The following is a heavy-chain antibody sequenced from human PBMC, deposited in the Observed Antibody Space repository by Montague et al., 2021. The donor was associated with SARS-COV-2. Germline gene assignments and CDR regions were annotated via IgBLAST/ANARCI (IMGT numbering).Heavy chain of an antibody. D-gene: IGHD5-18*01. CDR1: GGPISGSSDY. Sequence: SETLSLTCTVTGGPISGSSDYWGWIRQSPGKGLEWIASVDYSGNTYNSPYLKSRLTISVDTSKNQFSLQLNSVTAADTALYYCARREYSYGWGDWGQGTLVTVSS. V-gene: IGHV4-39*01. CDR3: ARREYSYGWGD. CDR2: VDYSGNT. J-gene: IGHJ4*02.